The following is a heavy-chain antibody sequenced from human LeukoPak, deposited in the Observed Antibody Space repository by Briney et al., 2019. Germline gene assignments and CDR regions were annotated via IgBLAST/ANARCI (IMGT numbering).Heavy chain of an antibody. CDR1: GFTFSNYA. D-gene: IGHD2-15*01. CDR2: ISGSGGST. V-gene: IGHV3-23*01. Sequence: GGSLRLSCAASGFTFSNYAMNWVRQAPGKGLEWVSTISGSGGSTYYADSVKGRFTISRDNSKNTLYLQMNSLRAEDTAVYYCAKSSEYCSGGSCYSGYYYYMDVWGKGTTVTISS. J-gene: IGHJ6*03. CDR3: AKSSEYCSGGSCYSGYYYYMDV.